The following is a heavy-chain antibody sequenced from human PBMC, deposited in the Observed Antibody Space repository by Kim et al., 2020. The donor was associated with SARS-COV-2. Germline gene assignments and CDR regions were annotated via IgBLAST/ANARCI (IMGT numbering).Heavy chain of an antibody. CDR3: ARGSVQLWPYYYYGMDV. Sequence: KSRVTISVDTSKNQFSLKLSSVTAADTAVYYCARGSVQLWPYYYYGMDVWGQGTTVTVSS. J-gene: IGHJ6*02. D-gene: IGHD5-18*01. V-gene: IGHV4-34*01.